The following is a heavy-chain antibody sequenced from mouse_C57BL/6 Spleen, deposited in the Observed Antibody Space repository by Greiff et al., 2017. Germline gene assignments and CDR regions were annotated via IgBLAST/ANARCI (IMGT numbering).Heavy chain of an antibody. CDR3: VLGHYYAMDY. CDR2: IHPNSGST. V-gene: IGHV1-64*01. CDR1: GYTFTSYW. Sequence: QVQLQQPGAELVKPGASVKLSCKASGYTFTSYWMHWVKQRPGQGLEWIGMIHPNSGSTNYNEKFKSKATLTVDKASSTAYMQLSSLTSEDSAVYYCVLGHYYAMDYWGQGTSVTVSS. J-gene: IGHJ4*01.